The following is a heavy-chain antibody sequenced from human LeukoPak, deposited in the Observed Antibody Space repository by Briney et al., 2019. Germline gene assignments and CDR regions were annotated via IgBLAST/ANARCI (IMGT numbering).Heavy chain of an antibody. D-gene: IGHD4-23*01. J-gene: IGHJ4*02. V-gene: IGHV1-18*01. CDR2: ISAYNGNT. Sequence: ASVKVSCKASGYTFTSYGISWVRQAPGQGLEWMGWISAYNGNTNYAQKLQGRVTMTTDTSTSTAYMELRSLRSDDTAVYYCARRGDYGGNSGYYFDYWGQGTLVTVSS. CDR3: ARRGDYGGNSGYYFDY. CDR1: GYTFTSYG.